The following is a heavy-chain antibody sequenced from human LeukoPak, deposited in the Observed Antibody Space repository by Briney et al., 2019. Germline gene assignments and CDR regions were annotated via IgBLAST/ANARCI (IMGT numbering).Heavy chain of an antibody. D-gene: IGHD6-13*01. CDR3: ARQRVYSSSWWTFDY. CDR2: IYYSGST. J-gene: IGHJ4*02. V-gene: IGHV4-39*01. CDR1: GGSISSSNDY. Sequence: SETLSLTCTVSGGSISSSNDYWGWFRQLPGKGLEWIGSIYYSGSTYYNPFLKSRVTISVDTSKNQFSLKLNSVTAADTAVYYCARQRVYSSSWWTFDYWGQGTLVTVSS.